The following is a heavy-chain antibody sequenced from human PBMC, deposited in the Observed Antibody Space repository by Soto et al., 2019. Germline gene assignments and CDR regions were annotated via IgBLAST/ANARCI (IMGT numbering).Heavy chain of an antibody. D-gene: IGHD3-16*01. J-gene: IGHJ4*02. CDR2: ISGDGSST. V-gene: IGHV3-74*01. CDR1: GFTFTTYY. CDR3: ARGGRGGFDY. Sequence: EVHLVESGGGLVQPGGSLRLSCAASGFTFTTYYMHWVRQAPGKGLVWVSRISGDGSSTDYADSVKGRFTPSRDNARNTLSLQMSSLRVEDRAVYYCARGGRGGFDYWGQGVLVTVSS.